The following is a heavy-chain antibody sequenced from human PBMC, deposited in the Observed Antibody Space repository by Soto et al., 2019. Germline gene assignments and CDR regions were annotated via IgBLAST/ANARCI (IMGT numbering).Heavy chain of an antibody. CDR1: GASFTSNDW. CDR3: ASRDPGTSLDY. CDR2: IYLPGST. J-gene: IGHJ4*02. Sequence: QVQLQESGPGLVKPSGTLSLTCAVSGASFTSNDWWTWVRQPPARGLEWIGEIYLPGSTNYNASLTSRVTISQDKSESQFPLKVTSPTAADTAVYYCASRDPGTSLDYWAQGTLVTVSA. V-gene: IGHV4-4*02. D-gene: IGHD1-7*01.